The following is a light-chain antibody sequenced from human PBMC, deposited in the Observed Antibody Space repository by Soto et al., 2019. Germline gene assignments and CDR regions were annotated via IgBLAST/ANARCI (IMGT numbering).Light chain of an antibody. CDR1: QSVSFW. V-gene: IGKV1-5*03. CDR2: KAS. CDR3: QQYQTFWT. J-gene: IGKJ1*01. Sequence: SQMPQSPSSLSASVGDRVTITCRASQSVSFWLAWYQQKPGKAPKLLIYKASTLESGVPSRFSGGGFGTEFTLTISSLQPDDYATYYCQQYQTFWTFGQGTKVDIK.